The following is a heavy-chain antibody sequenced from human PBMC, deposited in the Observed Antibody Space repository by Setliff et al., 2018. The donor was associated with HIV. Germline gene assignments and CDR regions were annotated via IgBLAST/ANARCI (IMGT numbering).Heavy chain of an antibody. CDR1: GFTFSSYA. Sequence: GGSLRLSCAASGFTFSSYAMHWVRQAPGKGLEWVAVISYDGSNKYYAGSVKGRFTISRDNSKNTLYLQMNSLRAEDTAVYYCARDPGRQWLVPVPGAFDIWGQGTMVTVSS. D-gene: IGHD6-19*01. CDR2: ISYDGSNK. J-gene: IGHJ3*02. CDR3: ARDPGRQWLVPVPGAFDI. V-gene: IGHV3-30-3*01.